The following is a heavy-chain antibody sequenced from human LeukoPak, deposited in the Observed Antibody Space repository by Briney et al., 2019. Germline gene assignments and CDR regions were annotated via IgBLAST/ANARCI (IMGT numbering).Heavy chain of an antibody. J-gene: IGHJ3*02. D-gene: IGHD1-26*01. CDR1: GFTFSSYA. V-gene: IGHV3-23*01. CDR3: AKGPWDLPHAFDI. Sequence: PGGSLRLSCAASGFTFSSYAMGWVRQAPGKGLECVSTMSGSGSITRYADSVKGRFIISRDNSKNTLYLQMNSLRAEDTAIYYCAKGPWDLPHAFDIWGLGTMVTVSS. CDR2: MSGSGSIT.